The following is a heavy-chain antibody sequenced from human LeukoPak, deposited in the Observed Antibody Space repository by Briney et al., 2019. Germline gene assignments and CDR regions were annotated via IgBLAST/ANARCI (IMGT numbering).Heavy chain of an antibody. Sequence: SETLSLTCAVYGGSFRGYYWSWIRQPPGKGREWIGEINHSGGTNYNPSLKSRVTISVDTSKTQSSLKLSSVTAADTAVYYCARARGAALQNDTRFDPWGQGTLVTVSS. CDR1: GGSFRGYY. D-gene: IGHD6-6*01. J-gene: IGHJ5*02. CDR2: INHSGGT. CDR3: ARARGAALQNDTRFDP. V-gene: IGHV4-34*01.